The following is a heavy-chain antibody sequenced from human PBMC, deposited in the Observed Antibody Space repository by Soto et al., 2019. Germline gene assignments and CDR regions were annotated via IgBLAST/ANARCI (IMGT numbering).Heavy chain of an antibody. D-gene: IGHD6-13*01. Sequence: SVKFSFKASGGTFSSYRINWVRQAPGQGLDWVGGIVPIYRTADYAQKFQGRVTITADESARTAYMELRSLKSQDTAVYYCVRDSGAKLSSSWGQGALVTVSS. J-gene: IGHJ4*02. CDR1: GGTFSSYR. CDR2: IVPIYRTA. CDR3: VRDSGAKLSSS. V-gene: IGHV1-69*13.